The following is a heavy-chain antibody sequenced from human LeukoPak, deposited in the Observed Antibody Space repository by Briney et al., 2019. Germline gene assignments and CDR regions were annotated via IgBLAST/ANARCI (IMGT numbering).Heavy chain of an antibody. CDR2: IYYSGST. CDR3: ARHLGRGFDY. J-gene: IGHJ4*02. CDR1: DGSINRYY. V-gene: IGHV4-59*08. Sequence: PSETLSLTCTVSDGSINRYYWRWIRQPPGKGLKWIGYIYYSGSTNYNPSLRRRLTISVDTSKNQFSLKLSFVTAADTAVYYCARHLGRGFDYWGQGILVTVSS.